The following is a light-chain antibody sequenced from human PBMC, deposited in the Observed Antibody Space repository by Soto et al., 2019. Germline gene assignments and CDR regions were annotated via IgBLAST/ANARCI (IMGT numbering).Light chain of an antibody. CDR1: SSDVGGYNY. V-gene: IGLV2-8*01. CDR2: EVS. CDR3: SSYAGSNNLI. J-gene: IGLJ2*01. Sequence: QSVLTQPPSASGSPGQSVTISCTGTSSDVGGYNYASWYQQHPGKAPKLMIYEVSKRPSGVPDRFSGSKSGNTASLTVSGLQAEDEDDYYCSSYAGSNNLIFGGGTKLTVL.